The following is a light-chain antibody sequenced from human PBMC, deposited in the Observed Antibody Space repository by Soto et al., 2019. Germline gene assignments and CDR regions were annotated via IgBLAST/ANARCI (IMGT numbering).Light chain of an antibody. V-gene: IGLV2-14*01. J-gene: IGLJ1*01. CDR3: VSVTTTSTNG. Sequence: QSLLTKPASLSGSPGQSITISCTGTSSDIGAYDYVSWFQQHPGKAPKLMISEVNNRPSGVYNRFSGSTSANTAYLTISGLQVEDEAEYFCVSVTTTSTNGFGTATKATV. CDR1: SSDIGAYDY. CDR2: EVN.